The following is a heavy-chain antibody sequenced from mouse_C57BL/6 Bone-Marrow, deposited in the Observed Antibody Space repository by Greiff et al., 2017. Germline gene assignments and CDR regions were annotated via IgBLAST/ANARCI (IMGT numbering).Heavy chain of an antibody. V-gene: IGHV5-6*01. CDR1: GFTFSSYG. CDR2: ISSGGSYT. D-gene: IGHD1-1*01. Sequence: EVQGVESGGDLVKPGGSLKLSCAASGFTFSSYGMSWVRQTPDKRLEWVATISSGGSYTYYPDSVKGRFTISRDNAKNTLYLQMSSLKSEDTAMYYCARGDYYYGSSPFAYWGQGTLVTVSA. CDR3: ARGDYYYGSSPFAY. J-gene: IGHJ3*01.